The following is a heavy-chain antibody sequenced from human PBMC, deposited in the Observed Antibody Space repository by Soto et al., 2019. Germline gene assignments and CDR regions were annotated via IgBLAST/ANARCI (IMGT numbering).Heavy chain of an antibody. CDR1: GFTFSSYG. V-gene: IGHV3-30*18. Sequence: GSLRLSCAASGFTFSSYGMHWVRQAPGKGLEWVAVISYDGSNKYYADSVKGRFTISRDNSKNTLYLQMNSLRAEDTAVYYCAKGRIVGATHYYYGMDVWGQGTTVTVSS. CDR2: ISYDGSNK. J-gene: IGHJ6*02. CDR3: AKGRIVGATHYYYGMDV. D-gene: IGHD1-26*01.